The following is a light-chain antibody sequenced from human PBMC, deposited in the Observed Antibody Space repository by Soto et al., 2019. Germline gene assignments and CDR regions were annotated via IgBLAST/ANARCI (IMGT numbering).Light chain of an antibody. Sequence: QSVLTQPPSASGSPGQSVTISCTGTSSDVGGYNYVSWYQQHPGKAPKLMIYEVGKRPSGVPDRFSGSRSGSTASLAVSGRQAEEGSDYYCSSYAGSNNNYVFGTGTKVTV. CDR2: EVG. J-gene: IGLJ1*01. CDR3: SSYAGSNNNYV. V-gene: IGLV2-8*01. CDR1: SSDVGGYNY.